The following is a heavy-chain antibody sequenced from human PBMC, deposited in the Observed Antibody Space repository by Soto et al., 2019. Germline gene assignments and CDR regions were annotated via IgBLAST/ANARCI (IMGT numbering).Heavy chain of an antibody. CDR2: ISYDGGNQ. Sequence: QVQLVESGGGVVQPGRSLRLSCAASGFTFSNYGMHWVRQAPGKGLEWVAVISYDGGNQNYADSVKGRFIISRDNSKNPLYLQMNSLRPEDTAMYYCAKDNDLNPWGQGTLVTVSS. CDR3: AKDNDLNP. V-gene: IGHV3-30*18. CDR1: GFTFSNYG. D-gene: IGHD1-1*01. J-gene: IGHJ5*02.